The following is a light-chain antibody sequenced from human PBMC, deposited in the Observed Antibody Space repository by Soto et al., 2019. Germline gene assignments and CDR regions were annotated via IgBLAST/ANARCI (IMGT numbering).Light chain of an antibody. CDR2: WAS. CDR1: QSVLYSSNNKNY. V-gene: IGKV4-1*01. Sequence: DIVMTQSPDSLAVSLGEGATINCKSSQSVLYSSNNKNYLAWYQQKPGQPPKLLIYWASTRESGVPDRFSGSGSGTDFTLIISSLQAGDVAVYYCQQYYSTPLTFGGGTKVEIK. J-gene: IGKJ4*01. CDR3: QQYYSTPLT.